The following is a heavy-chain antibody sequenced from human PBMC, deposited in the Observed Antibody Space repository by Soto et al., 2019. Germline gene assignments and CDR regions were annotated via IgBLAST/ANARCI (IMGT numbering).Heavy chain of an antibody. CDR1: GGSISSGGYY. D-gene: IGHD2-2*01. J-gene: IGHJ5*02. CDR3: ARAGIVVVPAAIRGGWFDP. V-gene: IGHV4-31*03. Sequence: QVQLQESGPGLVKPSQTLSLTCTVSGGSISSGGYYWSWIRQHPGKGLEWIGYIYYSGSTYYNPSLKSRVTISVDTSKNQFSLKLSSVTAADTAVYYCARAGIVVVPAAIRGGWFDPWGQGTLVTVSS. CDR2: IYYSGST.